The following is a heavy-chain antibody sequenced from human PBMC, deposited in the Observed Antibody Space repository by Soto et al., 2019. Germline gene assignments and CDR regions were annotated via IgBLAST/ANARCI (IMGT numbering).Heavy chain of an antibody. J-gene: IGHJ6*03. V-gene: IGHV4-39*01. CDR3: ARRGSRDCSGGSCAYYHYEMDV. CDR2: IYYSGST. D-gene: IGHD2-15*01. Sequence: PSETLSITCTVSGGSISSSSYYWGWIRQPPGRGLEWIGSIYYSGSTYYNPSLKSRVTISVDTSKNQFSLKLSSVTAADTAVYYCARRGSRDCSGGSCAYYHYEMDVWGKGSTAAVS. CDR1: GGSISSSSYY.